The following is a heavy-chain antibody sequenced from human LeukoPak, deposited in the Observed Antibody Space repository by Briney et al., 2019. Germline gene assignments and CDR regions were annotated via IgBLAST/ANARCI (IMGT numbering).Heavy chain of an antibody. Sequence: ASVKVSCKVSGYTLTELSMHWVRQAPGKGLEWMGGFDPDDGETIYAQKFQGRVTMTRNTSISTAYMELSSLRSEDTAVYYCARALGFDAALPNVDWYFDLWGRGTLVTVSS. V-gene: IGHV1-24*01. CDR3: ARALGFDAALPNVDWYFDL. CDR2: FDPDDGET. CDR1: GYTLTELS. D-gene: IGHD1-26*01. J-gene: IGHJ2*01.